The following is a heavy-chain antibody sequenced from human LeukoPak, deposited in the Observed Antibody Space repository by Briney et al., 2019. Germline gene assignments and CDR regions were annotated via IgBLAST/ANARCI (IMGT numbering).Heavy chain of an antibody. V-gene: IGHV3-23*01. J-gene: IGHJ4*02. CDR2: ISDSGRST. CDR3: AKRGMTTIKEGFDY. D-gene: IGHD5-24*01. CDR1: GFTFSSYA. Sequence: GGSLRLSCAASGFTFSSYAMSWVRQAPGKGLEWVSAISDSGRSTYYADSVKGRFSISRDNSKYTLFLQMDSLKAEDTVVYYCAKRGMTTIKEGFDYWGQGTLVTVSS.